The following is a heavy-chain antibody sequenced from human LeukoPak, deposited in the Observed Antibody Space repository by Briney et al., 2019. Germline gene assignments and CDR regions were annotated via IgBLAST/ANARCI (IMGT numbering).Heavy chain of an antibody. J-gene: IGHJ6*02. Sequence: GGSLRLSCAASGFSFSTSPMSWVRQPPEKGLEWVSAMNNGPGATFYRDSVRGRFTISRDDSKSTLYLQMNSLRAEDTGTYYCAKTHYDLLDVWGQGTTVTVSS. V-gene: IGHV3-23*01. CDR1: GFSFSTSP. D-gene: IGHD5-12*01. CDR3: AKTHYDLLDV. CDR2: MNNGPGAT.